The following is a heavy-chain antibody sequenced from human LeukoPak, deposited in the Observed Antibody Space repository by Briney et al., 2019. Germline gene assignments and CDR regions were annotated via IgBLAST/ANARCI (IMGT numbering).Heavy chain of an antibody. D-gene: IGHD3-10*01. CDR2: ISGSGGST. CDR3: ARDLGAYFDY. V-gene: IGHV3-23*01. Sequence: GGSLRLSCAASGFTFSSYGMSWVRQAPGKGLEWVSAISGSGGSTYYADSVKGRFTISRDNAKNSLYLQMNSLRAEDTAVYYCARDLGAYFDYWGQGTLVTVSS. CDR1: GFTFSSYG. J-gene: IGHJ4*02.